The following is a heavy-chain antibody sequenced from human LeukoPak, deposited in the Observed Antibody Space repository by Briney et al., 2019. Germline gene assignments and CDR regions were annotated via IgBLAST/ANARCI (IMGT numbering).Heavy chain of an antibody. Sequence: GASVKVSFTVSGYTLTELSMHWVRQAPGKGLEWMGGFDPEDGETIYTQKFQGRVTMTEDTSTDTAYMELCSLRPEDTAVHYYATSLGRRSSYHHWPQGPLVPVSS. CDR3: ATSLGRRSSYHH. J-gene: IGHJ5*02. CDR1: GYTLTELS. V-gene: IGHV1-24*01. CDR2: FDPEDGET.